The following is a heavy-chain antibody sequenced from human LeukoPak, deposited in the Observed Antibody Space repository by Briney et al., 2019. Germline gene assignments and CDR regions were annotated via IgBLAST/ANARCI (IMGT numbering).Heavy chain of an antibody. CDR3: ARVPSSFGSSTWYFDL. Sequence: PSETLSLTCTVSGGSISSYYWSWIRQPPGKGLEWIGYIYYSGSTNYNPSLKSRVTISVDTSKNQFSLKLSSVTAADTAVYYCARVPSSFGSSTWYFDLWGRGTLVTVSS. D-gene: IGHD3-10*01. J-gene: IGHJ2*01. V-gene: IGHV4-59*01. CDR1: GGSISSYY. CDR2: IYYSGST.